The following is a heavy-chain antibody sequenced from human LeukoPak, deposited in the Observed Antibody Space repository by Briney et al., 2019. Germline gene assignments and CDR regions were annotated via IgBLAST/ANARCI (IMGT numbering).Heavy chain of an antibody. V-gene: IGHV3-21*01. J-gene: IGHJ4*02. D-gene: IGHD6-25*01. CDR1: GFTFSTYS. CDR2: ISSSSTYI. Sequence: PGGSLRLSCAASGFTFSTYSMNWVRQAPGKGLEWVSSISSSSTYIYYADSVKGRFTISRDNAKNSLYLQMNSLRAEDTAVYYCARELGAAACYWGQGTLVTVSS. CDR3: ARELGAAACY.